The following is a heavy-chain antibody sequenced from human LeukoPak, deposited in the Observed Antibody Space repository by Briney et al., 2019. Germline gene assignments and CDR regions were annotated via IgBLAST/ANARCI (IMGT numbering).Heavy chain of an antibody. CDR1: GFTFGDYA. Sequence: GRSLRLSCTASGFTFGDYAMGWVRQAPGKGLEWVGFIRSKAYGGTTEYAASVKGRFTISRDDSKSIAYLQMNSLKTEDTAVYYCTLSGGIYWGQGTLVAVSS. CDR2: IRSKAYGGTT. J-gene: IGHJ4*02. CDR3: TLSGGIY. D-gene: IGHD2-15*01. V-gene: IGHV3-49*04.